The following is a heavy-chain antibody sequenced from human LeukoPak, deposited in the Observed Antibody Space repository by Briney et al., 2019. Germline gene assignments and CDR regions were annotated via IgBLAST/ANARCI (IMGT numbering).Heavy chain of an antibody. D-gene: IGHD6-13*01. Sequence: GGSLRLSCSASGFTFSNYAMHWVRQAPGKGLVWVSRINSDGSSTSYADSVKGRFTISRDNAKNTLYLQMNSLRAEDTAVYYCARGVVAAGQKYWGQGTLVTVSS. CDR3: ARGVVAAGQKY. CDR1: GFTFSNYA. J-gene: IGHJ4*02. CDR2: INSDGSST. V-gene: IGHV3-74*01.